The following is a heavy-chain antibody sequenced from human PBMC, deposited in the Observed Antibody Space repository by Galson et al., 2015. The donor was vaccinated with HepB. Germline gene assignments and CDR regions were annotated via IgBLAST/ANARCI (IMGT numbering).Heavy chain of an antibody. J-gene: IGHJ3*01. Sequence: SVTVSCKASGYTFTTYSISWVRQAPGQGLEWMGWISTYNGDTNYAQKLQGRVTMSTDTSTTTAYVELTNLRSDDTAVYYCARDLFRDSSGWDDPFDVWGQGTLVTVSS. D-gene: IGHD6-19*01. CDR3: ARDLFRDSSGWDDPFDV. V-gene: IGHV1-18*04. CDR1: GYTFTTYS. CDR2: ISTYNGDT.